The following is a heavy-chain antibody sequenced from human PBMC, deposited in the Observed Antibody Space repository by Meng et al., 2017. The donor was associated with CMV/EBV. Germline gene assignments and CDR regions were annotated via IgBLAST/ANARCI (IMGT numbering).Heavy chain of an antibody. Sequence: GESLKISCAASGFTFSSYAMSWVRQAPGKGLEWASAISGSGGSTYYADSVKGRFTNSRDNSKNTLYLQMNSLRAEDTAVYYCAKGIGGEFDPWGQGTLVTVSS. V-gene: IGHV3-23*01. CDR2: ISGSGGST. CDR3: AKGIGGEFDP. D-gene: IGHD3-10*01. CDR1: GFTFSSYA. J-gene: IGHJ5*02.